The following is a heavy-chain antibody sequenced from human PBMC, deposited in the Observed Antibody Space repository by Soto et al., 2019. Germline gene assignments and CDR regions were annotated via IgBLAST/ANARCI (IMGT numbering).Heavy chain of an antibody. V-gene: IGHV5-51*01. CDR1: GYSFTNYW. J-gene: IGHJ4*02. D-gene: IGHD3-22*01. CDR3: TRLEYYYDSGGYYPIFDY. CDR2: IYPGDSDT. Sequence: GESLKISCKGSGYSFTNYWIGWVRQMPGKGLEWMGIIYPGDSDTRYSPSFQGQVTISADKSVRTAYLQWSSLNVSDTAMYYCTRLEYYYDSGGYYPIFDYWGQGTLVTVSS.